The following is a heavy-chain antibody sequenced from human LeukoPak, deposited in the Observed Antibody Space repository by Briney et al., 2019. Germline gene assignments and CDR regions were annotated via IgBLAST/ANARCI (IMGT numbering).Heavy chain of an antibody. CDR1: GGSISSYY. V-gene: IGHV4-4*07. Sequence: SETLSLTCTVSGGSISSYYWSWIRQPAGKGLEWIGRIYTSGSTNYNPSLKSRVTMSVDTSKNQFSLKLSSVTAADTAVYYCAKDQLWFSNNYYYYYMDVWGKGTTVTDSS. J-gene: IGHJ6*03. CDR2: IYTSGST. CDR3: AKDQLWFSNNYYYYYMDV. D-gene: IGHD5-18*01.